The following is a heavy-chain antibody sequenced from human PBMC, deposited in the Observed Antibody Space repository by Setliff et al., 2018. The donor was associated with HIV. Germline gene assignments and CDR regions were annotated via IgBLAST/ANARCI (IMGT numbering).Heavy chain of an antibody. V-gene: IGHV3-30*02. CDR2: IRYDGSNK. J-gene: IGHJ6*02. Sequence: PGGSLRLSCEASGFTFSSYGMHWVRQAPGKGLEWVAFIRYDGSNKYYADSVKGRFTISRDNSKNTLYLQMNSLRAEDTAVYYCAKGVRVALNYYYGMDVWGQGTTVTVSS. CDR1: GFTFSSYG. D-gene: IGHD5-12*01. CDR3: AKGVRVALNYYYGMDV.